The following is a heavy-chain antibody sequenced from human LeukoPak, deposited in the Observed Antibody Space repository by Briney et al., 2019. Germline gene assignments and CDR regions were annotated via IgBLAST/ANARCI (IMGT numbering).Heavy chain of an antibody. CDR2: IYYSGST. V-gene: IGHV4-59*01. CDR1: GGSISSYY. Sequence: PSETLSVTCTVSGGSISSYYWCWIQQPPGKGLEWIGYIYYSGSTNYNPSLKRRGTISLDTSNNQFSLKLTSVTAADTAVYYCARVRSSRWLHLNYFDYWGQGTLVTVSS. J-gene: IGHJ4*02. D-gene: IGHD5-24*01. CDR3: ARVRSSRWLHLNYFDY.